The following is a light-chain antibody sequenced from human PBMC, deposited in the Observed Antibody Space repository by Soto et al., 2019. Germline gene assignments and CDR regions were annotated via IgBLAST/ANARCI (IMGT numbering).Light chain of an antibody. J-gene: IGKJ1*01. CDR1: QSFSNY. V-gene: IGKV1-39*01. CDR3: QQSYMITHT. CDR2: AXS. Sequence: DIHMTQSPSSLSASVGDRVTVAXRASQSFSNYFNWYQQKPGXAPKXXXFAXSNLQSECPSRXSGRGSGTLFTLTITPLQPEYCATYYCQQSYMITHTFGQGTKVDIK.